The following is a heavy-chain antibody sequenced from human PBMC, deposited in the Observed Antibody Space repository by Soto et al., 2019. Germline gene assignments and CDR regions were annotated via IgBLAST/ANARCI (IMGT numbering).Heavy chain of an antibody. CDR1: GXTFSNYG. CDR3: ASARHIGP. J-gene: IGHJ5*02. Sequence: GSLRLSCAASGXTFSNYGMSWVRQAPGKGLEWVDNIKEDGSERNYVDSVKGRFTISRDNAENSPYLKMNRPRAEDTAVYYCASARHIGPWGQGTLVTVSS. V-gene: IGHV3-7*01. CDR2: IKEDGSER. D-gene: IGHD2-21*01.